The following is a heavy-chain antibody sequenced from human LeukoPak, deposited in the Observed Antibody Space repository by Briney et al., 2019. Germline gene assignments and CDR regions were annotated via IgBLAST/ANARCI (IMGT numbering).Heavy chain of an antibody. CDR2: IYTSGST. V-gene: IGHV4-61*02. CDR1: GGSISSGSYY. J-gene: IGHJ5*02. D-gene: IGHD6-13*01. CDR3: ARGIAAAGINWFDP. Sequence: SQTLSLTCTVSGGSISSGSYYWSWIRQPAGKGLEWIGRIYTSGSTNYNPSLKSRVTISVDTSKNQFSLKLSPVTAADTAVYYCARGIAAAGINWFDPWGQGTLVTVSS.